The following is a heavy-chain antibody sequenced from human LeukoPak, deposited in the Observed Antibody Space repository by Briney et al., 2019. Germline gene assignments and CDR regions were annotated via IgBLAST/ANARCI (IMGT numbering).Heavy chain of an antibody. CDR3: ARNANSRGLFDY. J-gene: IGHJ4*02. V-gene: IGHV4-4*07. D-gene: IGHD6-13*01. CDR2: IYTSGST. CDR1: GGPISSYY. Sequence: SETLSLTCTVSGGPISSYYWSWIRQPAGKGLEWIGRIYTSGSTNYNPSLKSRVTMSVDTSKNQFSLKLSSVTAADTAVYYCARNANSRGLFDYWGQGTLVTVSS.